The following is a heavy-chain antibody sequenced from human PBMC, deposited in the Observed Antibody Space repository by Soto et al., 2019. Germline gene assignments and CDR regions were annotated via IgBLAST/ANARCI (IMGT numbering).Heavy chain of an antibody. CDR2: INAGNGNT. D-gene: IGHD3-22*01. J-gene: IGHJ3*02. CDR1: GYTFTSYA. V-gene: IGHV1-3*01. CDR3: ARVPLYYYDSSGYYPGAFDI. Sequence: ASVKVSCKASGYTFTSYAMHWVRQAPGQRLEWMGWINAGNGNTKYSQKLQGRVTITRDTSASTAYMELSSLRSEDTAVYYCARVPLYYYDSSGYYPGAFDIWGQGTMVTVSS.